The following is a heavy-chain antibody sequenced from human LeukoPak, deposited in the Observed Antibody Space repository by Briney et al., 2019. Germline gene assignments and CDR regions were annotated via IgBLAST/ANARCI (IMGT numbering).Heavy chain of an antibody. CDR1: GFTFSRYW. Sequence: GGSLRLSCAASGFTFSRYWMHWVRQAPGKGLEWVAVIWYDGSNKYCADSVKGRFTISRDNSKNTLYLRMNSLRAEDTAVYYCARDLRKGSYFDYWGQGTLVTVSS. V-gene: IGHV3-33*08. J-gene: IGHJ4*02. CDR3: ARDLRKGSYFDY. D-gene: IGHD2-15*01. CDR2: IWYDGSNK.